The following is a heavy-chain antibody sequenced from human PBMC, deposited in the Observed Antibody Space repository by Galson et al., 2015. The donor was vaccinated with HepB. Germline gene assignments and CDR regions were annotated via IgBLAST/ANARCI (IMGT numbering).Heavy chain of an antibody. CDR1: GFTFSDYY. CDR3: ARVADADYGDHSHFDY. CDR2: ISSSTTYT. Sequence: SLRLSCAASGFTFSDYYMSWIRQAPGKGLEWLSYISSSTTYTNYADSVKGRFTISRDNAKNSLFLQINSLRAEDTAVYYCARVADADYGDHSHFDYWAKGHWSPS. J-gene: IGHJ4*03. D-gene: IGHD4-17*01. V-gene: IGHV3-11*06.